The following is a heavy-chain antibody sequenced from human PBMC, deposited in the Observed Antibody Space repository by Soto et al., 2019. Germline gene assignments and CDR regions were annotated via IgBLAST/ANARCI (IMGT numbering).Heavy chain of an antibody. Sequence: AXVKVSCKASGYTFSGFYMHWVRQAPGQGLEWMGWINPNSGGTKSAEKFQGRVTMTRDTSISTAYMELSRLTSDDTAVYYCASAAVTGTAGLDFWGQGTQVTVSS. V-gene: IGHV1-2*02. CDR2: INPNSGGT. CDR1: GYTFSGFY. D-gene: IGHD6-19*01. CDR3: ASAAVTGTAGLDF. J-gene: IGHJ4*02.